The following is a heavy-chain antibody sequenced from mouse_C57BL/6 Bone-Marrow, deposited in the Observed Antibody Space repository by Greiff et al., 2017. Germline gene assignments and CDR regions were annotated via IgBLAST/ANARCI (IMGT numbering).Heavy chain of an antibody. D-gene: IGHD2-4*01. Sequence: VQLQQSGPELVKPGASVKISCKASGYSFTDYNMNWVKQSHGKSLEWIGVITPNYGTTSYNQKFKGKATLTVDKSSSTAYMQLNSLTSEDSAVYYCARGYDYDYAMDYWGQGTSVTVSS. CDR1: GYSFTDYN. V-gene: IGHV1-39*01. CDR2: ITPNYGTT. CDR3: ARGYDYDYAMDY. J-gene: IGHJ4*01.